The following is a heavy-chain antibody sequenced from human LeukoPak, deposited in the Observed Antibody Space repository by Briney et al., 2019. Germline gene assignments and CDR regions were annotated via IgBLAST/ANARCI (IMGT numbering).Heavy chain of an antibody. CDR2: ISGSGGST. Sequence: ETLSLTCTVSGGSISSYYWSWVRQAPGKGLEWVSAISGSGGSTYYADSVKGRFTISRDNSKNTLYLQMNSLRAEDTAVYYCAKAMWYSSGWWGFDYWGQGTLVTVSS. V-gene: IGHV3-23*01. D-gene: IGHD6-19*01. CDR3: AKAMWYSSGWWGFDY. CDR1: GGSISSYY. J-gene: IGHJ4*02.